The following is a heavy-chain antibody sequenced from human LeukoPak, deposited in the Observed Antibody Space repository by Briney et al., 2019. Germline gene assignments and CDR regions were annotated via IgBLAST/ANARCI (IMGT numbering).Heavy chain of an antibody. Sequence: SETLSLTCAVSGGSISSSNWWSGVRRPPGRGLGWIGEFYHSGRTNYNPSLKSRVTISVDKSKNQFSLKLSSVTAADTAVYYCARDLYIVVVPAGYWYFDLWGRGNLGTVSS. CDR3: ARDLYIVVVPAGYWYFDL. V-gene: IGHV4-4*02. J-gene: IGHJ2*01. CDR2: FYHSGRT. CDR1: GGSISSSNW. D-gene: IGHD2-2*01.